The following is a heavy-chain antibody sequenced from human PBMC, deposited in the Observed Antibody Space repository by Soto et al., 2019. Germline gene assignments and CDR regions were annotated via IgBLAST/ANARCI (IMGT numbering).Heavy chain of an antibody. CDR3: ARPKDYDDCLDL. J-gene: IGHJ4*02. V-gene: IGHV1-3*01. Sequence: QVQLVQSGAEVMKPGASVKVSCKAYGYAFNWFNIHWVRQATGQRLEWMGWINAGNGNTKYSQKFQGRVTFTRDTSANTAYMELSSLISEDTAVYYCARPKDYDDCLDLWGQGTLVTVSS. D-gene: IGHD3-22*01. CDR1: GYAFNWFN. CDR2: INAGNGNT.